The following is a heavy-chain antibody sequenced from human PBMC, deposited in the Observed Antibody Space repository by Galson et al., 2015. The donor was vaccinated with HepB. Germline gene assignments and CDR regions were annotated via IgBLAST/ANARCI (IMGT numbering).Heavy chain of an antibody. D-gene: IGHD4-17*01. CDR3: ARVGSPVTPWGGFDY. V-gene: IGHV1-18*01. Sequence: SVKVSCKASGYTFTSYGISWVRQAPGQGLEWMGWISAYNGNTNYAQKLQGRVTMTTDTSTSTAYMELRSLRSDDTAVYYCARVGSPVTPWGGFDYWGQGTLVTVSS. J-gene: IGHJ4*02. CDR2: ISAYNGNT. CDR1: GYTFTSYG.